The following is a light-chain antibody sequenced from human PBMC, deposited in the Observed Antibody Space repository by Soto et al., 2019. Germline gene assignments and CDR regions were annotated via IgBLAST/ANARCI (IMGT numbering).Light chain of an antibody. CDR2: EGS. CDR1: RRGVGSYNL. J-gene: IGLJ1*01. V-gene: IGLV2-23*03. CDR3: CSYAGSSTFFYV. Sequence: SQPASLSWAPGESDTNSRTGTRRGVGSYNLVSWYQQHPGKAPKLMIYEGSKRPSGVSNRFSGSKSGNTASLTISGLQAEDEADYYCCSYAGSSTFFYVFGTGTKVTVL.